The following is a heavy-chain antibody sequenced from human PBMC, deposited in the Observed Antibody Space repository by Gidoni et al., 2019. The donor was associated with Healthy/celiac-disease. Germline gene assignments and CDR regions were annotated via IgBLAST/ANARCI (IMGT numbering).Heavy chain of an antibody. V-gene: IGHV3-15*01. CDR1: VFPFSNAW. D-gene: IGHD3-22*01. CDR2: IKSKTDGGTT. Sequence: EVQLVESGGCLVKPVGSLRLSCAASVFPFSNAWMSWVRQAPGKGLEWVGRIKSKTDGGTTDYAAPVKGRFTISRDDSKNTLYLQMNSLKTEDTAVYYCTTEWAYYYDSKTIYYFDYWGQGTLVTVSS. CDR3: TTEWAYYYDSKTIYYFDY. J-gene: IGHJ4*02.